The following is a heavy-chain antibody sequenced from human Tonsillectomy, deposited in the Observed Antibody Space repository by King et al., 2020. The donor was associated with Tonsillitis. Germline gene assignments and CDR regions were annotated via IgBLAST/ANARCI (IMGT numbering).Heavy chain of an antibody. V-gene: IGHV3-30-3*01. CDR1: GFPLSSYA. Sequence: QLVQSGGGVVQPGRSLRLSCAASGFPLSSYAMHWVRQAPGKGLEWVAVMSYDGSNKYYADSVKGRFTISRDNSKNTVYVQMNSLRAEDTAVYYCAREGYDIFALDYWGQGTLVTVSS. CDR2: MSYDGSNK. J-gene: IGHJ4*02. D-gene: IGHD3-9*01. CDR3: AREGYDIFALDY.